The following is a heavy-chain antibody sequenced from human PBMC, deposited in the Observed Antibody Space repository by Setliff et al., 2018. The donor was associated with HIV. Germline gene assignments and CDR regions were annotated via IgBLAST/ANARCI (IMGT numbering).Heavy chain of an antibody. V-gene: IGHV4-38-2*01. CDR3: AKGAGFYGDYTFDY. J-gene: IGHJ4*02. D-gene: IGHD4-17*01. CDR2: IYNYGSP. CDR1: GYSISSGYY. Sequence: SETLSLTCAVSGYSISSGYYWSWIRQPPGKGLEWIGNIYNYGSPNYSPSLKSRVSISMDASKNKFSLKVTSVTSADTAVYYCAKGAGFYGDYTFDYWGQGNLVTVSS.